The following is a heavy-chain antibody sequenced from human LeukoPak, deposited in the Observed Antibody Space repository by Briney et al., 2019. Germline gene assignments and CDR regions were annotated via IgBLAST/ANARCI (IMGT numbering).Heavy chain of an antibody. CDR3: ARQADDSSSSLVYFDY. CDR2: ISLSGYT. CDR1: GGSITTTNY. V-gene: IGHV4-4*02. J-gene: IGHJ4*02. Sequence: PSGTLSLTCGVSGGSITTTNYWSWVRQSPGRGLEWIGEISLSGYTGFNPSLRGRVTMSLDESKNHLSLTLTSVTAADTAVYYCARQADDSSSSLVYFDYWGQGTLVTVSS. D-gene: IGHD6-6*01.